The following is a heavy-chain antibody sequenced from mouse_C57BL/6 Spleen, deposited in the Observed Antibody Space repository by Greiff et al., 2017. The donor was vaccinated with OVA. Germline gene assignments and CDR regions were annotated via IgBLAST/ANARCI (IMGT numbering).Heavy chain of an antibody. CDR2: IYPGDGDT. D-gene: IGHD2-4*01. Sequence: QVHVKQSGAELVKPGASVKISCKASGYAFSSYWMNWVKQRPGKGLEWIGQIYPGDGDTNYNGKFKGKATLTADKSSSTAYMQLSSLTSEDSAVYFCASYRYDYDVAYWGQGTLVTVSA. J-gene: IGHJ3*01. V-gene: IGHV1-80*01. CDR3: ASYRYDYDVAY. CDR1: GYAFSSYW.